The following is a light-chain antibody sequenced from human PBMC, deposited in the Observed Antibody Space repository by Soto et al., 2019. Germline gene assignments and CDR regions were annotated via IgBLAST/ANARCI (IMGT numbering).Light chain of an antibody. Sequence: QSLLTQPASVSWSPEQSITIYFTGTSSYVVSYNLVSCYQQHPVKAPKLMIYECSKRPSGVSNLFSGSKSGNTSSLKISGLKAEDEADYYCCSYAGSSTHYVFGTGTKVTVL. CDR3: CSYAGSSTHYV. J-gene: IGLJ1*01. CDR2: ECS. V-gene: IGLV2-23*01. CDR1: SSYVVSYNL.